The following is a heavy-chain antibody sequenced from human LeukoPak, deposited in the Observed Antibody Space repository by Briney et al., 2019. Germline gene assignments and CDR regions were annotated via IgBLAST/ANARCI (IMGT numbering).Heavy chain of an antibody. J-gene: IGHJ4*02. CDR3: ARRRGYSGYDIIDY. D-gene: IGHD5-12*01. CDR1: GGSISSYY. V-gene: IGHV4-59*08. Sequence: SETLSLTCTVSGGSISSYYWSWIRQPPWKGLEWIGYIYYSGSTNYNPSLKSRVTISVDTSENQFSLKLSSVTAADTAVYYCARRRGYSGYDIIDYWGQGTLVTVSS. CDR2: IYYSGST.